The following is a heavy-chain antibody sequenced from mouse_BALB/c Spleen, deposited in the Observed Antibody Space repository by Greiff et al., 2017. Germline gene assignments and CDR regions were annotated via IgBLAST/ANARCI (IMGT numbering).Heavy chain of an antibody. CDR3: ARDGGYDGRFAY. CDR1: GFSLTSYG. V-gene: IGHV2-9*02. J-gene: IGHJ3*01. Sequence: VQLQESGPGLVAPSQSLSITCTVSGFSLTSYGVHWVRQPPGKGLEWLGVIWAGGSTNYNSALMSRLSISKDNSKSQVFLKMNSLQTDDTAMYYCARDGGYDGRFAYWGQGTLVTVSA. D-gene: IGHD2-14*01. CDR2: IWAGGST.